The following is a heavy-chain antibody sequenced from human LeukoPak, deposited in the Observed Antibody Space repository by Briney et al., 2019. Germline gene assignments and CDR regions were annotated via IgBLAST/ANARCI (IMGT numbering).Heavy chain of an antibody. D-gene: IGHD1-26*01. CDR2: MNPNSGNT. CDR1: GGTFSSYT. Sequence: ASVKVSCKASGGTFSSYTINWVRQATGQGLEWMGWMNPNSGNTGYAQKFQGRVTMTRNTSISTAYMELSSLRSEDTAVYYCVRGPPSYSGSYYSWFDPWGQGTLVTVSS. CDR3: VRGPPSYSGSYYSWFDP. V-gene: IGHV1-8*02. J-gene: IGHJ5*02.